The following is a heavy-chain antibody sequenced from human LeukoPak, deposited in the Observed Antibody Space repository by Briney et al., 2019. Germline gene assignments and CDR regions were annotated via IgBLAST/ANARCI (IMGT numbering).Heavy chain of an antibody. V-gene: IGHV3-11*01. Sequence: GGSLRLSCAASGFTFSDYYMSWIRQAPGKGLEWVSYISSSGSTIYYADSVKGRFTISRDNAKNSLYLQMNSLRAEDAAVYYCARRSSIVVVTAIRRRGPPDYWGQGTLVTVSS. CDR2: ISSSGSTI. CDR1: GFTFSDYY. D-gene: IGHD2-21*02. J-gene: IGHJ4*02. CDR3: ARRSSIVVVTAIRRRGPPDY.